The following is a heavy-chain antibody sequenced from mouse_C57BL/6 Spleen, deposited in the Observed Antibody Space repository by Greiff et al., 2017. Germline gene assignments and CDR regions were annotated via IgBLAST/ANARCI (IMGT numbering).Heavy chain of an antibody. Sequence: EVKLMESGGGLVQPGGSLKLSCAASGIDFSRYWMSWVRRAPGKGLEWIGEINPDSSTINYAPSLKDKFIISRDNAKNTRYLQMSKVRSEDTARYYCARQNSNYEYYAMDYWGQGTSVTVSA. CDR1: GIDFSRYW. CDR3: ARQNSNYEYYAMDY. D-gene: IGHD2-5*01. CDR2: INPDSSTI. J-gene: IGHJ4*01. V-gene: IGHV4-1*01.